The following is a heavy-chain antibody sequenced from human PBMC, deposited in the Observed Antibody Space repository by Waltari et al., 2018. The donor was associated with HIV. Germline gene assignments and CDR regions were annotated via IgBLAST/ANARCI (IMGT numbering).Heavy chain of an antibody. CDR1: GFTFDDYA. J-gene: IGHJ3*02. V-gene: IGHV3-43D*03. CDR3: STYGDSEAFDI. D-gene: IGHD4-17*01. Sequence: EVQLVESGGVVVQPGGSLRLSCAASGFTFDDYAMHWVRQGPGRGMECFFLMSWDGGSTYYADYVKGRFTIARDNSKNSLYLQMNSLRAEDTALYYCSTYGDSEAFDIWGQGTMVTVSS. CDR2: MSWDGGST.